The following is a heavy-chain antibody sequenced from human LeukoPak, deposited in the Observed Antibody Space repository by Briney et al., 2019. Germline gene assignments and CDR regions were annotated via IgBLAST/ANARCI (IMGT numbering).Heavy chain of an antibody. CDR2: IYSGGST. Sequence: GGSLRLSCAVSGFTFSNYWMSWVRQAPGKGLEWVSVIYSGGSTYYADSVKGRFTISRDNSKNTLYLQMNSLRAEDTAVYYCARVPNYYDRGAFDIWGQGTMVTVSS. CDR3: ARVPNYYDRGAFDI. J-gene: IGHJ3*02. D-gene: IGHD3-22*01. CDR1: GFTFSNYW. V-gene: IGHV3-53*01.